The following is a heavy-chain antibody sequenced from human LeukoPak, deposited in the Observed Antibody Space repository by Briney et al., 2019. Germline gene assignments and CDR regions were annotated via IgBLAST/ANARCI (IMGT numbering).Heavy chain of an antibody. Sequence: PGGSLRLSCAVSGFTFSSYSMNWVRQAPGKGLVWVSRINTDGSSTNYADSVKGRFTISRDNAKNTLFLQMSSLRAEDTAVYYCARVRYSGSHFFDYWGQGTLVTVSS. D-gene: IGHD1-26*01. CDR3: ARVRYSGSHFFDY. V-gene: IGHV3-74*01. CDR2: INTDGSST. CDR1: GFTFSSYS. J-gene: IGHJ4*02.